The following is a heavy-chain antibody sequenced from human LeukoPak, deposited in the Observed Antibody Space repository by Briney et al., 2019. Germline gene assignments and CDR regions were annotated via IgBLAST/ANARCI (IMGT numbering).Heavy chain of an antibody. D-gene: IGHD1-26*01. J-gene: IGHJ4*02. CDR1: GGTFSSYA. Sequence: ASVKVSCKASGGTFSSYAISWVRQAPGQGLEWMGGIIPIFGTANYAQKFQGRVTITADESTSTAYMELSSLRSEDTAVYYCVRGKVGAPVDYWGQGTLVTVSS. V-gene: IGHV1-69*13. CDR2: IIPIFGTA. CDR3: VRGKVGAPVDY.